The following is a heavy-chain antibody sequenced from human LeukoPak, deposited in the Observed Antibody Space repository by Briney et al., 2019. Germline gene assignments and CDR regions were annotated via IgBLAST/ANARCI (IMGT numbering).Heavy chain of an antibody. V-gene: IGHV7-4-1*02. Sequence: ASVKVSCKASGYTFTSYAMNWVRQAPGQGLEWMGWINTNTGNPTYAQGFTGRFVFSLDTSISTAYLQISSLKAEDTAVYYCARMQCNSTSCYPGYWGQGTLVTVSS. CDR1: GYTFTSYA. J-gene: IGHJ4*02. CDR2: INTNTGNP. CDR3: ARMQCNSTSCYPGY. D-gene: IGHD2-2*01.